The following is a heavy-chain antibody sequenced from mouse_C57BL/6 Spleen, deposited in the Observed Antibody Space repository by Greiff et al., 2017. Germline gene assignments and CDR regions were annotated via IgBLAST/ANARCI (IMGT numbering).Heavy chain of an antibody. J-gene: IGHJ4*01. CDR3: ARTEGYYDYDGRGAMDY. CDR1: GYTFTGYW. Sequence: QVQLQQSGAELMKPGASVKLSCKATGYTFTGYWIEWVKQRPGHGLEWIGEILPGSGCTNYNEKFKGKATFTADTSSNTAYMQLSSLTTEDSAIYYCARTEGYYDYDGRGAMDYWGQGTSVTVSS. D-gene: IGHD2-4*01. V-gene: IGHV1-9*01. CDR2: ILPGSGCT.